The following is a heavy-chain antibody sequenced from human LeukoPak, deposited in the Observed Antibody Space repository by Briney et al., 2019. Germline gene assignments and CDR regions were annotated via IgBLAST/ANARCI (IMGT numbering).Heavy chain of an antibody. D-gene: IGHD6-19*01. V-gene: IGHV1-8*01. Sequence: ASVKVSCKASGYTFTSYDIHWVRQAAGQGLEWMGWMNPNNGNIHYAQKFQGRVTMTRNTPISTACMELTSLRSDDTAVYYCATALAGSVELDYWGQGTLVTVSS. J-gene: IGHJ4*02. CDR1: GYTFTSYD. CDR3: ATALAGSVELDY. CDR2: MNPNNGNI.